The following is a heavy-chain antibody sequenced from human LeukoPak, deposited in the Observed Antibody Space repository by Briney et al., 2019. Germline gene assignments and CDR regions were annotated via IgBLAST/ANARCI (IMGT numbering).Heavy chain of an antibody. CDR2: INACGGST. J-gene: IGHJ4*02. CDR3: DAADY. V-gene: IGHV3-23*01. CDR1: GFTFNTYA. D-gene: IGHD6-25*01. Sequence: GSLLLSSAASGFTFNTYAMSWARPAPGMVLVSLSTINACGGSTYSADSVKSPFTISRDNSNNTLYLQMNSLRDEDTAVYYCDAADYWGQGTLVTVSS.